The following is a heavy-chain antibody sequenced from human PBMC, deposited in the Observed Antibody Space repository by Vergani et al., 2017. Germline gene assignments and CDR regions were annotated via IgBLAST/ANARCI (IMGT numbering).Heavy chain of an antibody. D-gene: IGHD4-17*01. CDR2: ISYDGSNK. CDR1: GGTFSSYA. J-gene: IGHJ6*02. Sequence: QVQLVQSGAEVKKPGSSVKVSCKASGGTFSSYAMHWVRQAPGKGLEWVAVISYDGSNKYYADSVKGRFTISRDNSKNTLYLQMNSLRAEDTAVYYCARDVTVTTGRGYYYYGMDVWGQGTTVTVSS. V-gene: IGHV3-30-3*01. CDR3: ARDVTVTTGRGYYYYGMDV.